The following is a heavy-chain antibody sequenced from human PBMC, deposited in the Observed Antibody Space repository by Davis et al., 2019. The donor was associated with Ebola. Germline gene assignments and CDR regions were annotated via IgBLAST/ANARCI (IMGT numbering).Heavy chain of an antibody. J-gene: IGHJ4*02. V-gene: IGHV5-51*01. D-gene: IGHD6-13*01. Sequence: GESLKISCKGSGYSFTSYWIGWVRQMPGKGLEWMGIIYPGDSDTRYNPSFQGQVTISADKSISTAYLQWSSLKASDTAMYYCARRPLSLGIAPDYWGQGTLVTVSS. CDR3: ARRPLSLGIAPDY. CDR2: IYPGDSDT. CDR1: GYSFTSYW.